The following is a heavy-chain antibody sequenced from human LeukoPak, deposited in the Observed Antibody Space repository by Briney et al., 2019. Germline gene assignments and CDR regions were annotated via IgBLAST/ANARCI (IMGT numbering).Heavy chain of an antibody. J-gene: IGHJ4*02. CDR2: IYSGGST. CDR1: GFTVSSDY. CDR3: ARDGAVLTGYSDY. D-gene: IGHD3-9*01. V-gene: IGHV3-66*01. Sequence: PGGSLRLSCAPSGFTVSSDYLRWVRQAPGKGLEWVSTIYSGGSTYYADSVTGGFTISRDNSKNTLYLQMNSLRAEDTAVYYCARDGAVLTGYSDYGGQGTLVTVSS.